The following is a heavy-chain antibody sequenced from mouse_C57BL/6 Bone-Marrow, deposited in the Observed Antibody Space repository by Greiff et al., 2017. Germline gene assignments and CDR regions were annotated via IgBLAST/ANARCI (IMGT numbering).Heavy chain of an antibody. CDR2: IDPSDSYT. D-gene: IGHD1-1*01. Sequence: VQLQQPGAELVMPGASVKLSCKASGYTFTSYWMHWVQQRPGQGLEWIGEIDPSDSYTNYNQKLKGKSTLTVDKSTSPAYMQLSSLTSEDSAVYYCARYYYSPYWYFDVWGTGTTVTVSS. CDR3: ARYYYSPYWYFDV. CDR1: GYTFTSYW. V-gene: IGHV1-69*01. J-gene: IGHJ1*03.